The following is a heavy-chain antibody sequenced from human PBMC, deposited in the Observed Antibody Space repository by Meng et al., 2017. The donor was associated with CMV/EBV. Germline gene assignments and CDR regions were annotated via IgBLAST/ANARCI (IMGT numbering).Heavy chain of an antibody. CDR3: ARIGYTSSSLDY. CDR2: INQDGTKI. Sequence: GGSLRLSCAASGFTFSRYWMTWVRKAPGKGLEWVVNINQDGTKIYYVDSVKGRLTVSRDNARNSVYLQLNSLTVEDTAVYYCARIGYTSSSLDYWGRGALVTVSS. V-gene: IGHV3-7*01. D-gene: IGHD5-18*01. CDR1: GFTFSRYW. J-gene: IGHJ4*02.